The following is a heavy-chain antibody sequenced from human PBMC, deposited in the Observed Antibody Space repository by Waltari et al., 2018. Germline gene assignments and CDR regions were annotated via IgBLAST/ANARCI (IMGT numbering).Heavy chain of an antibody. J-gene: IGHJ2*01. CDR1: EYNFPSYY. D-gene: IGHD3-9*01. CDR3: ARGDYFDSSGYFDL. V-gene: IGHV1-2*02. CDR2: INANTCGP. Sequence: QEQLVQSGAEMRKPGTSIKVSCQASEYNFPSYYIPWLRQAPGQALEWMGWINANTCGPKYALEFERRLTLTRDTSISTAYLELNRRTMADTAVYYCARGDYFDSSGYFDLWGRGTLLTVS.